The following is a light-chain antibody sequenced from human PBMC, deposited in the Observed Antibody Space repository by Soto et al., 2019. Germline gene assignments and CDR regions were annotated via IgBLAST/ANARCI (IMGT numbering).Light chain of an antibody. Sequence: QSVLTHPASVCGSPGQSITISCTGTSNDVGSYDFVSWYQQQPGKAPKLLIYEVSNRPSGVSHRFSGSKSDNTASLTISGLQSEDEADYYCSSSTTFTTLVFGTGTKVTVL. CDR3: SSSTTFTTLV. CDR1: SNDVGSYDF. CDR2: EVS. V-gene: IGLV2-14*01. J-gene: IGLJ1*01.